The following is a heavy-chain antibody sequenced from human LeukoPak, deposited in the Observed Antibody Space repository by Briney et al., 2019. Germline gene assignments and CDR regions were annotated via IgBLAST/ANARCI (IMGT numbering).Heavy chain of an antibody. CDR1: GGSMSSYY. J-gene: IGHJ6*02. CDR2: IYYSGST. Sequence: SETLSLTCTVSGGSMSSYYWSWIRQPPGKGLEWLGYIYYSGSTNYNPSLKSRVTISVDTSKNQFSLKLSSVTAADTAVYYCARASRYCSGGSCYYDYYGMDVWGQGTTVTVSS. CDR3: ARASRYCSGGSCYYDYYGMDV. D-gene: IGHD2-15*01. V-gene: IGHV4-59*01.